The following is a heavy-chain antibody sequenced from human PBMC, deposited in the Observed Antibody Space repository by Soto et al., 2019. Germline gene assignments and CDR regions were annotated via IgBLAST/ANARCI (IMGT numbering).Heavy chain of an antibody. J-gene: IGHJ6*03. D-gene: IGHD2-2*01. CDR2: ISYDGSNK. CDR3: TRSAYMDV. CDR1: GFTFSSYA. Sequence: GGSLRLSCAASGFTFSSYAMHWVRQAPGKGLEWVAVISYDGSNKYYADSVKGRFTISRDNSKNSLYLQMDSLRAEDTAVYCATRSAYMDVWGTGTTVTVS. V-gene: IGHV3-30-3*01.